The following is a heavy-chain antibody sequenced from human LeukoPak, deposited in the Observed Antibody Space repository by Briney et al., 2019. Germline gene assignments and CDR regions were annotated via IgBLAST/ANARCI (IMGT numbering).Heavy chain of an antibody. V-gene: IGHV3-7*01. CDR2: IRQDGIAK. J-gene: IGHJ4*02. CDR1: AFTFTRHW. CDR3: ARLSGESTIYDY. Sequence: GGSLRLSCVVSAFTFTRHWMSWVRQAPGEGLEWVATIRQDGIAKYYLDSVKGRFIISRDNAKNSLSLQMDSLRVEDTAVYYCARLSGESTIYDYWGQGTLVTVSS. D-gene: IGHD5/OR15-5a*01.